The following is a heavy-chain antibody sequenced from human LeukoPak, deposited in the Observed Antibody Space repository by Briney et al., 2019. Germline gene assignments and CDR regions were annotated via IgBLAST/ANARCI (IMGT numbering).Heavy chain of an antibody. V-gene: IGHV4-61*02. Sequence: SQTLSLTCTVSGGSISSGSYYWSWIRQPAGKGLEWIGRIYTSGSTNYNPSPKSHVTISVDTSKNQFSLKLSSVTAADTAVYYCARDYYDFWRGYYYYYMDVWGKGTTVTVSS. J-gene: IGHJ6*03. CDR1: GGSISSGSYY. CDR3: ARDYYDFWRGYYYYYMDV. CDR2: IYTSGST. D-gene: IGHD3-3*01.